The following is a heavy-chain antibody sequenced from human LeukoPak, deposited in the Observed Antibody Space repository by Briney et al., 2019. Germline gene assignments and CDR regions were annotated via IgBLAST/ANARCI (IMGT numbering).Heavy chain of an antibody. CDR3: ARELVSLGTGYFDL. V-gene: IGHV3-23*01. CDR1: GFTFRTYG. J-gene: IGHJ2*01. CDR2: ITGSSTWT. Sequence: GGSLRLSCEASGFTFRTYGMTWVRHAPGKGREWVSGITGSSTWTYYADSVKGRLSISRDNSKNTLHLQMDSLRAEDTGIYYCARELVSLGTGYFDLWGRGTLVTVSS. D-gene: IGHD7-27*01.